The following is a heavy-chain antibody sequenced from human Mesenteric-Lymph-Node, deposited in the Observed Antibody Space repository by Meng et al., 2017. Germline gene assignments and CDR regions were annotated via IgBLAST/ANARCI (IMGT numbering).Heavy chain of an antibody. CDR2: IWYDGSNK. CDR3: AKYVLVGANRYFDP. J-gene: IGHJ5*02. CDR1: GFTFSSYG. Sequence: GESLKISCAASGFTFSSYGMHWVRQAPGKGLEWVAVIWYDGSNKYYADSVKGRFTISRDNSKHTLFLQMNSLRAEDTAVYYCAKYVLVGANRYFDPWGQGTLVTVSS. D-gene: IGHD2-15*01. V-gene: IGHV3-33*06.